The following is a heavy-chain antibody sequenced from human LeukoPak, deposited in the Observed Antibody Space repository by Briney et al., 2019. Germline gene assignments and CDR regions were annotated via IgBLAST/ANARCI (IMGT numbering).Heavy chain of an antibody. D-gene: IGHD3-22*01. CDR1: GFTFSDYY. CDR3: ARDVPDDSRSDAFDI. CDR2: ISSSGSTI. J-gene: IGHJ3*02. Sequence: PGGSLRLSCAASGFTFSDYYMSWIRQAPGGGLGWVSYISSSGSTIYYAHSVKGRFTISRDNAKNSLYLQMNSLRAEDTAVYYCARDVPDDSRSDAFDIWGQGTMVTVSS. V-gene: IGHV3-11*01.